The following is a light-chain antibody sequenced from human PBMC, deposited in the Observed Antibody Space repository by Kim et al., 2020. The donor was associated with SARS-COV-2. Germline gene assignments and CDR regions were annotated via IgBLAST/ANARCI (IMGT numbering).Light chain of an antibody. V-gene: IGLV2-8*01. Sequence: GQSVTISATGTSVDVGGYNYGSWYQRNPGKAPKLMIYEVSKRPSGVPDRCSGSKSGNTASLTVSGLQAEDEADYYCSSYAGSNNVVFGGGTQLTVL. J-gene: IGLJ2*01. CDR2: EVS. CDR1: SVDVGGYNY. CDR3: SSYAGSNNVV.